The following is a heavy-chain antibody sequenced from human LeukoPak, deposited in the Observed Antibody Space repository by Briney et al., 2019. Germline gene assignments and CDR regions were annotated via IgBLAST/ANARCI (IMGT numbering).Heavy chain of an antibody. V-gene: IGHV1-18*01. J-gene: IGHJ4*02. Sequence: ASVTVSFKASGYTFTSYTINWVRQAPAQGLEGMGWISAYNGNTKYAQKLQGRGTMTTDTSTSTAYMELRSLRSDDTAVYYCARGLGGSGSYFLTFDYWGQGTLVTVSS. CDR1: GYTFTSYT. CDR2: ISAYNGNT. CDR3: ARGLGGSGSYFLTFDY. D-gene: IGHD1-26*01.